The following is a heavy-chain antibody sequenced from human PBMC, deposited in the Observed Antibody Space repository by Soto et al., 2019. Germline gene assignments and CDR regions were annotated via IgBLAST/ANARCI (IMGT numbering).Heavy chain of an antibody. V-gene: IGHV4-59*08. CDR2: IYYSGST. D-gene: IGHD1-26*01. J-gene: IGHJ5*02. CDR3: ARREGAIWFDP. CDR1: GGSISSYY. Sequence: PSETLSLTCTVSGGSISSYYWSWIRQPPGKGLEWIGYIYYSGSTNYNPSLKSRVTISVDTSKNQFSLKLSSVTAADTAVYYCARREGAIWFDPWGQGTLVTVSS.